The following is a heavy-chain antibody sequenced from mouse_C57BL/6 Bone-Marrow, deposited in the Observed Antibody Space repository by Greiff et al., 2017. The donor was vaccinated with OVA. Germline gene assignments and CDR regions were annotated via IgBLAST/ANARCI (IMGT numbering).Heavy chain of an antibody. CDR1: GYTFTTYP. Sequence: QVQLKESGAELVKPGASVKMSCKASGYTFTTYPIEWMKQNHGKSLEWIGNFHPYNDDTKYNEKFKGKATLTVEKSSSTVYLELSRLTSDDSAVYYCARGTYYDYDEGWYFDVWGTGTTVTVSS. CDR3: ARGTYYDYDEGWYFDV. D-gene: IGHD2-4*01. CDR2: FHPYNDDT. V-gene: IGHV1-47*01. J-gene: IGHJ1*03.